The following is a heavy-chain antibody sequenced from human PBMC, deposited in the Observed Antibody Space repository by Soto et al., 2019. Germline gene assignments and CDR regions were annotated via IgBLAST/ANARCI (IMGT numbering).Heavy chain of an antibody. V-gene: IGHV3-23*01. D-gene: IGHD1-26*01. CDR1: GFTFSSYA. CDR2: ISGSGGST. Sequence: GGSLRLSCAASGFTFSSYAMSWVRQAPGKGLEWVSAISGSGGSTYYADSVKGRFTISRDNSKNTLYLQMNSLRAEDTAVYYCAQAGAYLMGATLFDYWGQGTLVTVSS. J-gene: IGHJ4*02. CDR3: AQAGAYLMGATLFDY.